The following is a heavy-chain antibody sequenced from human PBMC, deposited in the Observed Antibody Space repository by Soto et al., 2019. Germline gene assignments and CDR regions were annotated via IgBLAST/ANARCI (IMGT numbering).Heavy chain of an antibody. Sequence: SETLSLTCAVYGGSFSGYYWSWIRQPPGKGLEWIGEINHSGSTNYNPSLKSRVTISVDTSKNQFSLKLSSVTAADTAVYYCASFLYGSGSSKPMGFDYWGQGTLVTVSS. CDR1: GGSFSGYY. J-gene: IGHJ4*02. CDR3: ASFLYGSGSSKPMGFDY. D-gene: IGHD3-10*01. CDR2: INHSGST. V-gene: IGHV4-34*01.